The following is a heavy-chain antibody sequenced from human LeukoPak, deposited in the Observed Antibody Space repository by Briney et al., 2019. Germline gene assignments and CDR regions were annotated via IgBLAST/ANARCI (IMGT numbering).Heavy chain of an antibody. CDR1: GFTFSSYS. CDR3: ARDLGYYDSSGYDY. D-gene: IGHD3-22*01. J-gene: IGHJ4*02. CDR2: ISSSSSYI. V-gene: IGHV3-21*01. Sequence: GGPLRLSCAASGFTFSSYSMNWVRQAPGKGLEWVSSISSSSSYIYYADSVKGRFTISRDNAKNSLYLQMNSLRAEDTAVYYCARDLGYYDSSGYDYWGQGTLVTVSS.